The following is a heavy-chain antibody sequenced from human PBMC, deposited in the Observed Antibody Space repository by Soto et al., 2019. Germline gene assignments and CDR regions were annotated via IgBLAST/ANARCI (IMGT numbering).Heavy chain of an antibody. Sequence: QVQLVQAGAEVKKPGSSVTVSCNASGGTFSSYAFSWGRQAPGQGIEWMGGIIPFLGATNFAQRVRGRVTPTADASTNTAYMELSSLRSVATAVYYCAGSHEGSYALSHLIITTFGFYWGQGTLVTVS. D-gene: IGHD3-22*01. CDR2: IIPFLGAT. J-gene: IGHJ4*02. CDR3: AGSHEGSYALSHLIITTFGFY. CDR1: GGTFSSYA. V-gene: IGHV1-69*01.